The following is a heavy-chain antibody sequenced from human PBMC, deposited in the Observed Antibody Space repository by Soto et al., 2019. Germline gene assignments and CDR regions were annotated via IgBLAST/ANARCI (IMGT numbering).Heavy chain of an antibody. V-gene: IGHV4-59*08. CDR1: GDCISGYY. D-gene: IGHD4-17*01. J-gene: IGHJ6*03. CDR2: TYYTGRT. Sequence: PSETLSLTCTVSGDCISGYYWSWIRQAPGKGLEWIGYTYYTGRTDYNPSLKSRVTISVDTSKNQFSLKLSSVTAADTAVYYCARLTVTTKSYYHYYYKDVWGKGTTVTVSS. CDR3: ARLTVTTKSYYHYYYKDV.